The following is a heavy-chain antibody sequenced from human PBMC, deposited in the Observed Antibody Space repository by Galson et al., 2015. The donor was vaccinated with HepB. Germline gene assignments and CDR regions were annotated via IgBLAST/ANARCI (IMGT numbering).Heavy chain of an antibody. CDR3: ARGAVVVGVGATENNWFDP. Sequence: SVKVSCKASGYTFSSYSITWVRQAPGQGLEWVGWISPHNRYTNYAQNFQGRVTMTTDTSTNTAYMELRSLRSDDTAIYYCARGAVVVGVGATENNWFDPWGRGTLVTVSS. J-gene: IGHJ5*02. D-gene: IGHD2-15*01. CDR1: GYTFSSYS. CDR2: ISPHNRYT. V-gene: IGHV1-18*01.